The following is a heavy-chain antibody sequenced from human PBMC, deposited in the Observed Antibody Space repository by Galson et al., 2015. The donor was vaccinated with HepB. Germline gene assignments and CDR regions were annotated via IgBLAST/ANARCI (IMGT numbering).Heavy chain of an antibody. J-gene: IGHJ4*02. D-gene: IGHD4-17*01. Sequence: SEPLSLTCTLSGGSVRSSAYYWGWIRQPPGKGLEWIGNIFYSGNTYYNPSLESRVTISIDTSKNQFSLKLTSVTAADTAVYFCARESTVSNDEDFDFWSQGTLVTVSS. CDR3: ARESTVSNDEDFDF. CDR2: IFYSGNT. CDR1: GGSVRSSAYY. V-gene: IGHV4-39*01.